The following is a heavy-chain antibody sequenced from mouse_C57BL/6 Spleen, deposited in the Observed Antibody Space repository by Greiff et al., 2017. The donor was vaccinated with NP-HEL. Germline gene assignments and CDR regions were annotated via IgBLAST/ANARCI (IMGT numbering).Heavy chain of an antibody. CDR2: INPNNGGT. J-gene: IGHJ2*01. CDR1: GYTFTDYT. D-gene: IGHD2-3*01. Sequence: VQLKESGPALVKPGASVKMSCKSSGYTFTDYTMHWVTQSHGTSLEWIGYINPNNGGTSYNQKFKGKATLTVNKSSSTAYMELRSLTSEDSAVYYCARFKDLLYFDYWGQGTTLTVSS. V-gene: IGHV1-22*01. CDR3: ARFKDLLYFDY.